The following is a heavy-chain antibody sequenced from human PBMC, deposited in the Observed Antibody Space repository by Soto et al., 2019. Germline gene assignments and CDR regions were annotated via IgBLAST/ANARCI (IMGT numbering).Heavy chain of an antibody. D-gene: IGHD7-27*01. CDR1: GFTFSSYA. J-gene: IGHJ4*02. V-gene: IGHV3-23*01. Sequence: GGSLRLSCAASGFTFSSYAMSWARQAPGKGLEGVSAISASGGSTYYAESVKGRFTISIDNSKNTLYLQMNSLRANDTAVYYLAKIGARFETGNPLFYFDYWGRGTLVTISS. CDR3: AKIGARFETGNPLFYFDY. CDR2: ISASGGST.